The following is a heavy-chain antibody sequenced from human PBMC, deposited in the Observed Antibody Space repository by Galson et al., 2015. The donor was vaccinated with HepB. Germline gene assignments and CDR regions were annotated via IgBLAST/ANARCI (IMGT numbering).Heavy chain of an antibody. V-gene: IGHV3-33*01. Sequence: SLRLSCAASGFTFSSYGMHWVRQAPGKGLEWVAVIWYNGSNKFYVDSVKGRFTISRDNSKNSVYLQMNSLRAENTAVYYCARERNIAAPAAQDAWGQGTLIAVSS. D-gene: IGHD2-2*01. CDR2: IWYNGSNK. J-gene: IGHJ5*02. CDR1: GFTFSSYG. CDR3: ARERNIAAPAAQDA.